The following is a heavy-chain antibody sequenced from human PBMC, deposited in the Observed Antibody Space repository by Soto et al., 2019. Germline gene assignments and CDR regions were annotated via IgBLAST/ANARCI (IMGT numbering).Heavy chain of an antibody. V-gene: IGHV4-31*03. D-gene: IGHD3-10*01. Sequence: QVKLDESGPGLVKPSQTLSLTCTVSGDSISRGAYFWTWIRQRPGKGLEWIGYIYIFYTGGAHYNTSLQTRMYITIDTAKNHISLNVTSVTDAETAIYCCARSGTLRPDSDDFAPGDLHVWGKGTMVTVSS. CDR3: ARSGTLRPDSDDFAPGDLHV. CDR1: GDSISRGAYF. J-gene: IGHJ3*01. CDR2: IYIFYTGGA.